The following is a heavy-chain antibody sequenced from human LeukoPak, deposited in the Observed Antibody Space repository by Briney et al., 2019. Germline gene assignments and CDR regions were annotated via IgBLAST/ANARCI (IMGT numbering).Heavy chain of an antibody. J-gene: IGHJ4*02. D-gene: IGHD6-13*01. CDR3: AGSSGYSSSWYFDY. CDR1: GYTFISYG. Sequence: ASVKVSCKASGYTFISYGISWVRQAPGQGLEWMGWISAYNGNTKYTQKLQGRVTVTTDTSTSTAYMELRSLRSDDTAVYYCAGSSGYSSSWYFDYWGQGTLVTVSS. V-gene: IGHV1-18*01. CDR2: ISAYNGNT.